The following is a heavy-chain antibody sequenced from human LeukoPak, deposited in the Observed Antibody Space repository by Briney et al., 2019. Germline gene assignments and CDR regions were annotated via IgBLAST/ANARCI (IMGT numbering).Heavy chain of an antibody. D-gene: IGHD3-3*01. CDR2: INPNSGGT. V-gene: IGHV1-2*02. CDR1: GYTFTGYY. CDR3: ARGFPRDDFWSGYYHDAFDI. J-gene: IGHJ3*02. Sequence: SVKVSCKASGYTFTGYYMHWVRQAPGQGLEWMGWINPNSGGTNYAQKFQGRVTMTRDTSISTAYMELSRLRSDDTAVYYCARGFPRDDFWSGYYHDAFDIWGQGTMVTVSS.